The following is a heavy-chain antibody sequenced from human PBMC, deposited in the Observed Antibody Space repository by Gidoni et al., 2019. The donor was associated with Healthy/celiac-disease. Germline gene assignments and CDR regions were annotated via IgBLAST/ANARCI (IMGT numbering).Heavy chain of an antibody. V-gene: IGHV1-24*01. D-gene: IGHD2-2*03. J-gene: IGHJ4*02. Sequence: HWVRQAPGKGLEWMGGFDPEDGETIYAQKFQGRVTMTEDTSTDTAYMELSSLSSEDTAVYYCATAHVDLGDYWGQGTLVTVSS. CDR2: FDPEDGET. CDR3: ATAHVDLGDY.